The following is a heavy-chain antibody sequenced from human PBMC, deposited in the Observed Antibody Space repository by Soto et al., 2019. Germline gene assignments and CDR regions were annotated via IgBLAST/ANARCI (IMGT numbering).Heavy chain of an antibody. D-gene: IGHD6-19*01. CDR1: GDTFSSYT. Sequence: VQLVQFGADVKKPGSSVKVSCKAYGDTFSSYTINWVRQAPGQGLEWMGRLIPLLDLANYTQKFQGRVTITADKSTNTAYMELANLRSEDTAVYYCAGLGSGWQSEYFDNWGQGTLVTVSS. V-gene: IGHV1-69*02. CDR3: AGLGSGWQSEYFDN. CDR2: LIPLLDLA. J-gene: IGHJ1*01.